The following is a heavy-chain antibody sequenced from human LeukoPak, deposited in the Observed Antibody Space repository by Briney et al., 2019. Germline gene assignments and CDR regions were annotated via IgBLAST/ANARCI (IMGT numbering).Heavy chain of an antibody. CDR3: ARDSDHSSSWSPLYYFDY. J-gene: IGHJ4*02. CDR2: IWYDGSNK. V-gene: IGHV3-33*01. D-gene: IGHD6-13*01. CDR1: GFTFSSYG. Sequence: PGRSLRLSCAASGFTFSSYGMHWVRQAPGKGLEWVAVIWYDGSNKYYADSVKGRFTISGDNSKNTLYLQMNSLRAEDTAVYYCARDSDHSSSWSPLYYFDYWGQGTLVTVSS.